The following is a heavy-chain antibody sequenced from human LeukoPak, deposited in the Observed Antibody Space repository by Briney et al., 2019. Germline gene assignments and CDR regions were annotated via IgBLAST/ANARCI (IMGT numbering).Heavy chain of an antibody. Sequence: PGGSLRLSCAASGFTFSSYWMHWVRQAPGKGLVWVSRINSDGSSTSYADSVKGRFTISRDNAKNTLYLQMNSLRAEDTAVYFCARVRDIRALEWLSDYWGQGTLVTVSS. J-gene: IGHJ4*02. CDR2: INSDGSST. V-gene: IGHV3-74*01. CDR1: GFTFSSYW. D-gene: IGHD3-3*01. CDR3: ARVRDIRALEWLSDY.